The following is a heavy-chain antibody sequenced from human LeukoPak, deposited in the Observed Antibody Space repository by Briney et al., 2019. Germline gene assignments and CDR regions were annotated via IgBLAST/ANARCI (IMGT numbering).Heavy chain of an antibody. J-gene: IGHJ4*02. CDR1: GGSISSSSYY. Sequence: SETLSLTCTVSGGSISSSSYYWGWIRQPPGKGLEWIGSIYYSGSTYYNPSLKSRVTISVDTSKNQFSLKLSSVTAADTAVYYCARGAIEDCGGDCYLAYWGQGTQVTVSS. CDR3: ARGAIEDCGGDCYLAY. CDR2: IYYSGST. V-gene: IGHV4-39*07. D-gene: IGHD2-21*02.